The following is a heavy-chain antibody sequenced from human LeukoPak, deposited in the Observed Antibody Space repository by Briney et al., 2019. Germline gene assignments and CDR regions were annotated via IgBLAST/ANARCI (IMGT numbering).Heavy chain of an antibody. D-gene: IGHD3-10*02. Sequence: PGGSLRLSCAASGFTFSSHWMHWVRQVPGKGLVWVSRINSDGSITNYADSVKGRFTISRDNAKNSLYLQMNSLRAEDTAVYYCAELGITMIGGVWGKGTTVTISS. CDR2: INSDGSIT. CDR3: AELGITMIGGV. J-gene: IGHJ6*04. CDR1: GFTFSSHW. V-gene: IGHV3-74*01.